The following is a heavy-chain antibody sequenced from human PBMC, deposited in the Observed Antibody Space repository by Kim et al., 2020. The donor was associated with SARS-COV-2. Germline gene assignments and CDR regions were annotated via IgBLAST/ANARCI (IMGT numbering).Heavy chain of an antibody. D-gene: IGHD2-8*02. CDR1: GFTFSNYA. Sequence: GGSLRLSCAASGFTFSNYAMSWVRQAPGKGLEWVSSITASGDKTNYADSVKGRFTISRDSSESTLDLQMNCLRAEDTAIYYCATRSVSTGIYGMDVWAKGPRSPSP. CDR2: ITASGDKT. CDR3: ATRSVSTGIYGMDV. J-gene: IGHJ6*02. V-gene: IGHV3-23*01.